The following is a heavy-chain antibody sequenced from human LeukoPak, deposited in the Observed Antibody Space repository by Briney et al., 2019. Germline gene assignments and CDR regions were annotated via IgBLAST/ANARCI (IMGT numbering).Heavy chain of an antibody. CDR1: GFTFTSSA. CDR2: IVVGSGNT. J-gene: IGHJ6*02. CDR3: AAGSKVYYYYGMDV. Sequence: SVKVSCKASGFTFTSSAMQWVRQARGQRLEWIGWIVVGSGNTNYAQKFQERVTITRDMSTSRAYMELSSLRSEDTAVYYCAAGSKVYYYYGMDVWGQGTTVTVSS. V-gene: IGHV1-58*02.